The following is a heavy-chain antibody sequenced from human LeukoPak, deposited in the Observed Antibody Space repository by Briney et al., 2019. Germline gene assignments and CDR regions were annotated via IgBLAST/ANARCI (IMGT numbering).Heavy chain of an antibody. D-gene: IGHD4-23*01. CDR1: GFTFSSYG. Sequence: GGSLRLSCAASGFTFSSYGMHWVRQAPGKGLEWVAVISYDGSNKYYADSVKGRFTISRDNSKNTLYLQMNSLRAEDTAVYYCARTVRPVGAFDIWGQGTMVTVSS. CDR2: ISYDGSNK. V-gene: IGHV3-30*03. J-gene: IGHJ3*02. CDR3: ARTVRPVGAFDI.